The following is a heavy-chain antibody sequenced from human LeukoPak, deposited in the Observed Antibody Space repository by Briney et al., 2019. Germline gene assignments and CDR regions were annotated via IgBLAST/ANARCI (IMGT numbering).Heavy chain of an antibody. Sequence: GGSLRLSCAVSGFTFSSYWMSWVRQARGKGLEWVANIKQNGSEKYYVDCAKGRFTISRDNAKNTLYLQMNSLRAEDTAVYYCARVPRYFARSYYNDYWGQGTLVTVSS. V-gene: IGHV3-7*03. CDR1: GFTFSSYW. CDR2: IKQNGSEK. D-gene: IGHD3-9*01. CDR3: ARVPRYFARSYYNDY. J-gene: IGHJ4*02.